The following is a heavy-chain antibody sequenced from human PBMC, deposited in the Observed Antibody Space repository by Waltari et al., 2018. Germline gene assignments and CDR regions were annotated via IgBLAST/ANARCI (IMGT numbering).Heavy chain of an antibody. CDR2: INHSGST. CDR1: GGSFSGYY. CDR3: ARHLRRSYDYVWGSSDWFDP. V-gene: IGHV4-34*01. D-gene: IGHD3-16*01. Sequence: QVQLQQWGAGLLKPSETLSLTCAVYGGSFSGYYWSWIRQPPGKGLEWIGEINHSGSTNYNPSLKSRVTISVDTSKNQFSLKLSSVTAADTALYYCARHLRRSYDYVWGSSDWFDPWGQGTLVTVSS. J-gene: IGHJ5*02.